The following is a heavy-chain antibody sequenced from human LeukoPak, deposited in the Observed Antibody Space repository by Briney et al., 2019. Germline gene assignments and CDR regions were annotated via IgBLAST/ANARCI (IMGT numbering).Heavy chain of an antibody. CDR2: ISGDGGST. V-gene: IGHV3-43*02. CDR1: GFTFDYYA. CDR3: AQDKGGSSWYYLDS. J-gene: IGHJ4*02. D-gene: IGHD6-13*01. Sequence: PGGSLRLSGAASGFTFDYYAMHWVRQAPGKGLEWVSLISGDGGSTYYTDSVKGRFTISRDNSKNSLYLQMNSLRTEDTALYYCAQDKGGSSWYYLDSWGQGTLVTVSS.